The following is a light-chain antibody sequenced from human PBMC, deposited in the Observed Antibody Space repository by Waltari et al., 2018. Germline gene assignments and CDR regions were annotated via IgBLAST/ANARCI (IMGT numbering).Light chain of an antibody. CDR1: QSVTRY. J-gene: IGKJ4*01. V-gene: IGKV3-11*01. CDR2: DAS. CDR3: QQRSSWPS. Sequence: IVLTQSPATLSLSPGERATLSCRASQSVTRYLAWYQQKPGQAPRLLISDASNRAAGIPARFSGSGFETDCTLTSSSLEPEDSAVYYCQQRSSWPSFGGGTKVEIK.